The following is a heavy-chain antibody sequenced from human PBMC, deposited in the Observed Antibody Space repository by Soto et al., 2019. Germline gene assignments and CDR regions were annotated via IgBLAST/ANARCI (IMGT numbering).Heavy chain of an antibody. CDR1: GFTFSSYG. D-gene: IGHD2-2*01. CDR2: ISYDGSKK. J-gene: IGHJ5*02. CDR3: AKDPGYCSSTSCYESGWFDP. Sequence: QVQLVESGGGVVQPGRSLRLSCAASGFTFSSYGMHWVRQAPGKGLEWVAVISYDGSKKYYADSVKGRFTISRDNSKNTRYLQMNSLRAEDTAVYYCAKDPGYCSSTSCYESGWFDPWGQGTLVTVSS. V-gene: IGHV3-30*18.